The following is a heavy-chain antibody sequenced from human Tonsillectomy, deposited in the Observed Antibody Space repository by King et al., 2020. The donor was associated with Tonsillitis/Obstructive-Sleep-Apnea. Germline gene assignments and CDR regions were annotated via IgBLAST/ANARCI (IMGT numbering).Heavy chain of an antibody. D-gene: IGHD4-23*01. V-gene: IGHV3-21*01. CDR2: FSSSSRYI. Sequence: VQLVESGGGLVKPGGSLRLSCAASGFTFRSYSMNWVRHAPGGGVEWVSSFSSSSRYIDYADSVKGRFTISRDNAKNPLYLQMDRLRAEDTAVYYCARGGAAVVSGVDYWGQGALVTVSS. J-gene: IGHJ4*02. CDR3: ARGGAAVVSGVDY. CDR1: GFTFRSYS.